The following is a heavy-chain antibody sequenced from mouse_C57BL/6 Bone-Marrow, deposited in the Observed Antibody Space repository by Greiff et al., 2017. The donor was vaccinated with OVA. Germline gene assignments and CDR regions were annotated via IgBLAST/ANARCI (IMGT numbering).Heavy chain of an antibody. J-gene: IGHJ1*03. CDR1: GYTFTSYD. Sequence: QVQLQQSGPELVKPGASVKLSCKASGYTFTSYDIHWEKQRPGQGLEWIGWIYPRDGSTKYNEKFKGKATVTVDTSSSTAYMELHSLTSEDSAVYFCAREGEYFGVWGTGTTVTVSS. V-gene: IGHV1-85*01. CDR3: AREGEYFGV. CDR2: IYPRDGST.